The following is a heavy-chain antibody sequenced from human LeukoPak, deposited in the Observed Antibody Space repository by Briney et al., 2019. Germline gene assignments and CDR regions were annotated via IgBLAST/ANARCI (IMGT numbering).Heavy chain of an antibody. V-gene: IGHV4-4*02. CDR3: ARGSTYSSGPFGA. CDR1: GASISSSNW. D-gene: IGHD6-19*01. J-gene: IGHJ5*02. CDR2: IYHAGST. Sequence: SGTLSLTCTVSGASISSSNWWTWVRQPPGEALEWIGEIYHAGSTKYNPSLRSRLTISVDTSKNQFSLKLSSVTAADTAVYYCARGSTYSSGPFGAWGQGTLVTVSS.